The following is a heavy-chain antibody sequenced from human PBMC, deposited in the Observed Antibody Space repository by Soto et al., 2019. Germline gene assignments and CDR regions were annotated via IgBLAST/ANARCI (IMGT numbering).Heavy chain of an antibody. D-gene: IGHD3-22*01. CDR2: INPNSGTT. CDR3: VRATYFSDSSGYTRCFDH. J-gene: IGHJ4*02. Sequence: QVLLVQSGAEVKKPGASVRVSCKTSGYSFTTSDINWVRQATGQGLEWMGWINPNSGTTGYAQSFQGRITLTRDTSIGTAYMELSGLISDDTAVYYCVRATYFSDSSGYTRCFDHWGQGTLVTVSS. CDR1: GYSFTTSD. V-gene: IGHV1-8*01.